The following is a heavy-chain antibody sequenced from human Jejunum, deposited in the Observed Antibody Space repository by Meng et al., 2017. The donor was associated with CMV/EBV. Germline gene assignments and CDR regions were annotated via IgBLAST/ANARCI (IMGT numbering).Heavy chain of an antibody. Sequence: QPPLQESGPGLGKPSETLSLTCPVSGDSITSNTFYWGWIRQPPGKGLEWIGSIYSSGSTYYNPSLKSRVTISIDTSKNQFSLKLTSVTAADTAVYYCARDCCSYRSWFDPWGQGTLVTVSS. CDR2: IYSSGST. V-gene: IGHV4-39*07. CDR3: ARDCCSYRSWFDP. D-gene: IGHD2-2*01. J-gene: IGHJ5*02. CDR1: GDSITSNTFY.